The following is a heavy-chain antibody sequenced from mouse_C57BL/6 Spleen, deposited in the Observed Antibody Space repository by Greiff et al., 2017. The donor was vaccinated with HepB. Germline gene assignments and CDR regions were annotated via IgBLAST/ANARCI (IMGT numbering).Heavy chain of an antibody. CDR2: ISSGGDYI. CDR3: TREQYDYDDPYYAMDY. CDR1: GFTFSSYA. D-gene: IGHD2-4*01. V-gene: IGHV5-9-1*02. Sequence: EVHLVESGEGLVKPGGSLKLSCAASGFTFSSYAMSWVRQTPEKRLEWVAYISSGGDYIYYADTVKGRFTISRDNARNTLYLQMSSLKSEDTAMYYCTREQYDYDDPYYAMDYWGQGTSVTVSS. J-gene: IGHJ4*01.